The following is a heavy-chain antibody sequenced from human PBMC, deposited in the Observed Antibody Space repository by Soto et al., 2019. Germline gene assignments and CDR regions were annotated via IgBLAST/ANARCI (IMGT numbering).Heavy chain of an antibody. J-gene: IGHJ4*02. CDR1: GFTFSSYW. D-gene: IGHD6-6*01. CDR3: ARDRSSKQLARGGTYFDY. V-gene: IGHV3-7*03. CDR2: IKQDGSEK. Sequence: EVQLVESGGGLVQPGGSLRLSCAASGFTFSSYWMSWVRQAPGKGLEWVANIKQDGSEKYYVDSVKGRFTISRDNAKNSLYLQMNSLRAEDTAVYYCARDRSSKQLARGGTYFDYWGQGTLVTVSS.